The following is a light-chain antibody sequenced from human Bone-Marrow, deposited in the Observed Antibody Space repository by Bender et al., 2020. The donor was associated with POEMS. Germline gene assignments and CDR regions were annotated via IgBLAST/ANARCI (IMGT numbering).Light chain of an antibody. CDR3: SSHTSTSTPSWV. CDR1: LLSFFNYNF. CDR2: DLI. V-gene: IGLV2-14*03. J-gene: IGLJ3*02. Sequence: SSLPPPLSFSFSPFPSFPLSFPFPLLSFFNYNFFSFYQHHPFQAPKVIIYDLINRPSWVPDRFSGSKSGNTASLTISGIQAEDEDDYYCSSHTSTSTPSWVFGGGKKLTV.